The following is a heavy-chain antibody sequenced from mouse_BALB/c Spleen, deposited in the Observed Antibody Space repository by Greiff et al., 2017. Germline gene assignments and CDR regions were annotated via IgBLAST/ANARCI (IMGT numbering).Heavy chain of an antibody. CDR3: TRYGNYPYWYFDV. J-gene: IGHJ1*01. CDR2: IRLKSNNYAT. V-gene: IGHV6-6*02. CDR1: GFTFSNYW. D-gene: IGHD2-1*01. Sequence: EVQVMESGGGLVQPGGSMKLSCVASGFTFSNYWMNWVRQSPEKGLEWVAEIRLKSNNYATHYAESVKGRFTISRDDSKSSVYLQMNNLRAEDTGIYYCTRYGNYPYWYFDVWGAGTTVTVSA.